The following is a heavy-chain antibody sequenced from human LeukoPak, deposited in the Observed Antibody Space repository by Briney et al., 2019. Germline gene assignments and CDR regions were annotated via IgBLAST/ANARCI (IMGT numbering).Heavy chain of an antibody. Sequence: PSETLSLTCTVSGGSISGSSYYWGWIRQPPGKGLEWIGSIYYSGSTYYNPSLKSRVTISVDTSKNQFSLKLSSVTAADTAVYYCARFEYSSSSSGIYWGQGTLVTVSS. CDR3: ARFEYSSSSSGIY. V-gene: IGHV4-39*07. CDR1: GGSISGSSYY. J-gene: IGHJ4*02. CDR2: IYYSGST. D-gene: IGHD6-6*01.